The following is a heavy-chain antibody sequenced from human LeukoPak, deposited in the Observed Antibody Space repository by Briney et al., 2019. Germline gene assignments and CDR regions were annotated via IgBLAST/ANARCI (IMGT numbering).Heavy chain of an antibody. D-gene: IGHD3-10*01. CDR2: VSTYNGHT. CDR3: ARERGRLTMLRGGYDAFDI. CDR1: GYTFTSYD. J-gene: IGHJ3*02. V-gene: IGHV1-18*01. Sequence: GASVKVSCKASGYTFTSYDINWVRQAPGQGLEWMGWVSTYNGHTKYAQKFQGRVTMTTDTSTNIAYLEVRRLRFDDTALYYCARERGRLTMLRGGYDAFDIWGQGTMVTVSS.